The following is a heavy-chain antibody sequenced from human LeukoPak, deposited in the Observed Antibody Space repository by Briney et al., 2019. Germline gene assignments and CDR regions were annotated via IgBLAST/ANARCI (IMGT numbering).Heavy chain of an antibody. CDR3: ARAPIGGNYFDY. J-gene: IGHJ4*02. Sequence: SETLSLTCAVYGGSFSGYYWSWIRQPPGKGLEWIGEINHSGSTNYNPSLKSRVTISVDTSKNQFSLKLSPVTAADTAVYYCARAPIGGNYFDYWGQGTLVTVSS. CDR1: GGSFSGYY. V-gene: IGHV4-34*01. D-gene: IGHD4-23*01. CDR2: INHSGST.